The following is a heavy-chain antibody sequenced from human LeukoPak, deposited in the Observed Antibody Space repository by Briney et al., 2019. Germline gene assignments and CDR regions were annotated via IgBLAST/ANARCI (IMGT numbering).Heavy chain of an antibody. V-gene: IGHV3-33*01. CDR2: IWYDGSNK. J-gene: IGHJ4*02. D-gene: IGHD1-26*01. Sequence: GGPLRLSCAASGFTFNTYGMHWVRQAPGKGLEWVAVIWYDGSNKYYADSVKGRFTISRDNSKNTMYLKMNSLRAEDTAVYYCAGTIVGPSTWQFDYWGQGTLVTVSS. CDR3: AGTIVGPSTWQFDY. CDR1: GFTFNTYG.